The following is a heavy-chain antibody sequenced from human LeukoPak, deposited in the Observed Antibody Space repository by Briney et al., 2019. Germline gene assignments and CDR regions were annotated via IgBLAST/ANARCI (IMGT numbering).Heavy chain of an antibody. CDR3: AELGITMIGGV. CDR2: ISYDGSNK. D-gene: IGHD3-10*02. V-gene: IGHV3-30*19. CDR1: GFTFSTSG. Sequence: GGSLRLSCVASGFTFSTSGMHWVRQAPGKGLEWVAVISYDGSNKYYADSVKGRFTISRDNSKNTLYLQMNSLRAEDTAVYYCAELGITMIGGVWGKGTTVTISS. J-gene: IGHJ6*04.